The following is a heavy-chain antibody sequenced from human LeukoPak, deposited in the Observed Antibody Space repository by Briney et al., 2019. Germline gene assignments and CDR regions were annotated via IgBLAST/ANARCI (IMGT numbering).Heavy chain of an antibody. V-gene: IGHV4-38-2*02. CDR3: ARDPRWLTPDCTSTSCYENYFDP. CDR2: IYHSGSA. D-gene: IGHD2-2*01. CDR1: GYSISSGYQ. J-gene: IGHJ5*02. Sequence: ASETLSLTCAVSGYSISSGYQWAWIRQPPGKGLEWIGSIYHSGSAHYNPSLKSRVTISVDTSNNQFSLKLSSVTAADTAVYYCARDPRWLTPDCTSTSCYENYFDPWGQGTLVTVPS.